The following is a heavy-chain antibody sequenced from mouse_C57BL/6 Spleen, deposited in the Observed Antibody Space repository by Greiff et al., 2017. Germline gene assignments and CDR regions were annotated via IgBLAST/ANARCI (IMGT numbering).Heavy chain of an antibody. Sequence: VQLQQSGAELVKPGASVKMSCKASGYTFTSYWITWVKQRPGQGLEWIGDIYPGSGSTNYNEKFKSKATLTVDTSSSTAYMQLSRLTSEDSAVYYCARGDYGSSSYYFDDWGQGTTLTVSS. CDR1: GYTFTSYW. CDR2: IYPGSGST. J-gene: IGHJ2*01. CDR3: ARGDYGSSSYYFDD. D-gene: IGHD1-1*01. V-gene: IGHV1-55*01.